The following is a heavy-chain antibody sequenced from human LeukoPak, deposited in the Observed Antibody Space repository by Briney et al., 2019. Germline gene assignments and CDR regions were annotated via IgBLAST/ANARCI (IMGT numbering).Heavy chain of an antibody. CDR2: ISAYNGNT. D-gene: IGHD3-16*02. CDR3: ARALGGHYYGSGSYL. CDR1: GYIFTSYG. Sequence: ASVKVSCKASGYIFTSYGISWVRQAPGQGLEWMGRISAYNGNTNYAQKLQGRVTMTTDTSTSTTYMELRSLRSDDTAVYYCARALGGHYYGSGSYLWGQGTLVTVSS. J-gene: IGHJ4*02. V-gene: IGHV1-18*01.